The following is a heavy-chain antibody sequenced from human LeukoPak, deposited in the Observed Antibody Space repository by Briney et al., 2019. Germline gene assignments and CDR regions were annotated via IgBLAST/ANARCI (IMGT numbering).Heavy chain of an antibody. CDR1: GGTFSSYT. J-gene: IGHJ4*02. V-gene: IGHV1-69*04. D-gene: IGHD6-13*01. Sequence: ASVKVSCKASGGTFSSYTISWVRQAPGQGLEWMGRIIPILGIANYAQKFQGRVTITADKSTSTAYMELSSLRSEDTAVYYCAREKPIAAAGYFDYWGQGTLVTVSS. CDR2: IIPILGIA. CDR3: AREKPIAAAGYFDY.